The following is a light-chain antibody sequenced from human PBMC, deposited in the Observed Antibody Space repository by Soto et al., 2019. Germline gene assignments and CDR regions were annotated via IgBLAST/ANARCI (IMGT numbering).Light chain of an antibody. CDR1: QSVSSN. CDR3: QQYNNWPSYS. Sequence: EIGMTQSPATLSVSPGERATLSCRASQSVSSNLAWYQQKPGQAPRLLIYGASTRATGSPARFSGSGSGTEFTITISSLQSEDFAVYYCQQYNNWPSYSFGRGTKLEIK. J-gene: IGKJ2*01. V-gene: IGKV3-15*01. CDR2: GAS.